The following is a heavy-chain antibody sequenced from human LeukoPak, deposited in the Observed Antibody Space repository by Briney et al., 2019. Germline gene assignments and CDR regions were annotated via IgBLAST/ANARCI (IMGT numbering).Heavy chain of an antibody. CDR1: GFTFADYG. CDR3: VRERDSPSIWFDP. CDR2: IYWNGGST. V-gene: IGHV3-20*01. J-gene: IGHJ5*02. Sequence: GGSLRLSCAASGFTFADYGMSWVRQAPGKGLEWGSGIYWNGGSTGYADSVKGGFTISRDNPKNTLYLQINSLTAEDTAWYNFVRERDSPSIWFDPWGQRTLVTVSS.